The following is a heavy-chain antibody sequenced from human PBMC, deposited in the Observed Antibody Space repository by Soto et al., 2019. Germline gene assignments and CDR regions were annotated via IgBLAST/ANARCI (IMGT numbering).Heavy chain of an antibody. J-gene: IGHJ4*02. V-gene: IGHV3-23*01. CDR1: GITFSDYA. Sequence: EVQLLESGGDLVQPGGSLRLSCAASGITFSDYAMSWIRQAPGQGLEWVSAISGSGGTTYYADSVKGRFTISRDNSKKTLYLQMNSLRADDTAVYYCAKDTGYSGFDTFDLWGQGTLVTVSS. CDR3: AKDTGYSGFDTFDL. CDR2: ISGSGGTT. D-gene: IGHD5-12*01.